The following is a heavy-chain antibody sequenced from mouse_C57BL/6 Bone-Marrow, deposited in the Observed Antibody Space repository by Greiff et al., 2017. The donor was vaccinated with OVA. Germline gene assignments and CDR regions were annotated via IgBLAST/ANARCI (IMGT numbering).Heavy chain of an antibody. D-gene: IGHD3-2*02. V-gene: IGHV1-81*01. CDR2: IYPRSGNT. CDR3: ARRGDSSGYPLFFDY. CDR1: GYTFTSYG. Sequence: VQLQQSGAELARPGASVKLSCKASGYTFTSYGISWVKQRTGQGLEWIGEIYPRSGNTYYNEKFKGKATLTADKSSSTAYMELRSLTSEDSAVYFCARRGDSSGYPLFFDYWGQGTTLTVSS. J-gene: IGHJ2*01.